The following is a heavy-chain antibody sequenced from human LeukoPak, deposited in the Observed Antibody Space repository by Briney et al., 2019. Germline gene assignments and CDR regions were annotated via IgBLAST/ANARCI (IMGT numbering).Heavy chain of an antibody. D-gene: IGHD2-2*01. V-gene: IGHV4-4*07. CDR3: ARDLEYQLLRGGYYFDY. J-gene: IGHJ4*02. CDR1: GGSISSYY. CDR2: IYTSGST. Sequence: KASETLSLTCTVSGGSISSYYWRWVRQPAGKGLEWLGRIYTSGSTNYNPSLKSRVTMSVDTSKNQFSLKLSSVTAADTAVYYCARDLEYQLLRGGYYFDYWGQGTLVTVSS.